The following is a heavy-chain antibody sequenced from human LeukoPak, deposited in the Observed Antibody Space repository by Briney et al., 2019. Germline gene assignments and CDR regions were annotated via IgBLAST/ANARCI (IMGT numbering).Heavy chain of an antibody. D-gene: IGHD1-26*01. CDR3: ARVGGSYYYYYMDV. CDR1: GGSFSGYY. Sequence: PSETLSLTCAVYGGSFSGYYWSRLRQPPGKGLEWIGEINHSGSTNYNPSLKSRVTISVDTSKNQFSLKLSSVTAADTAVYYCARVGGSYYYYYMDVWGKGTTVTVSS. J-gene: IGHJ6*03. V-gene: IGHV4-34*01. CDR2: INHSGST.